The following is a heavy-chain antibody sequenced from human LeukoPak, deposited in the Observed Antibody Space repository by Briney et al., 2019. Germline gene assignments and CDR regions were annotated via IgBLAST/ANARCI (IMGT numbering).Heavy chain of an antibody. D-gene: IGHD6-19*01. J-gene: IGHJ4*02. Sequence: GGSLRLSCAASGFTFSSYWMNWVRQAPGKGLEWVANIKQDGSEKYYVDSVKGRSTISRDNTKNSLYLQMNSLRAEDTAVYYCVSGWYYFDYWGQGTLVTVSS. CDR3: VSGWYYFDY. V-gene: IGHV3-7*03. CDR1: GFTFSSYW. CDR2: IKQDGSEK.